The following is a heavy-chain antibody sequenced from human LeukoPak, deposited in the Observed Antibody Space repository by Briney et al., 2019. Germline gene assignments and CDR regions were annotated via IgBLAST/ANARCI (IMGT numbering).Heavy chain of an antibody. CDR2: ISSSSSYI. D-gene: IGHD1-7*01. V-gene: IGHV3-21*04. CDR3: ATELPWDLELGY. J-gene: IGHJ4*02. Sequence: PGGSLRLSCAASGFTFSSYSMNWVRQAPGKGLEWVSSISSSSSYIYYADSVKGRFTISRDNAKNSLYLQMNSLRAEDTAVYYCATELPWDLELGYWGQGTLVTVSS. CDR1: GFTFSSYS.